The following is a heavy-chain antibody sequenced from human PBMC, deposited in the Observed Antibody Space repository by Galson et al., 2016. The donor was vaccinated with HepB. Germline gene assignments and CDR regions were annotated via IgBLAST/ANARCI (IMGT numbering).Heavy chain of an antibody. D-gene: IGHD1-26*01. V-gene: IGHV3-30*04. CDR3: AGVVAVGGNPPFAFDY. CDR2: TSYNGNNK. Sequence: SLRLSCAASGFTFSSYAMNWVRQAPGKGLEWVAGTSYNGNNKYYIDSVKGRFTISRDDSKNTVYLQMNGLRGDDTAVYYCAGVVAVGGNPPFAFDYWGQGTLVTVSS. J-gene: IGHJ4*02. CDR1: GFTFSSYA.